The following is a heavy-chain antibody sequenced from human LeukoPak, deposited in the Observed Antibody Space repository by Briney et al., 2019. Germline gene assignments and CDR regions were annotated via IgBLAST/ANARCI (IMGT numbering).Heavy chain of an antibody. D-gene: IGHD3-10*01. CDR1: GGSFSGYY. V-gene: IGHV4-34*01. CDR2: INHSGST. J-gene: IGHJ5*02. CDR3: ARARFGSGSYGWFDR. Sequence: SETLSLTCAVYGGSFSGYYWTWIRQPPGKGLEWIGEINHSGSTNYNPSLKSRVTISVDTSKNQFSLKLSSVTAADTAVYYCARARFGSGSYGWFDRWGQGTLVTVSS.